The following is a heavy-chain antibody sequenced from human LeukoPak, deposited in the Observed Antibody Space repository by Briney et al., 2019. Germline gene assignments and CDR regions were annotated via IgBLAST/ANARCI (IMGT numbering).Heavy chain of an antibody. V-gene: IGHV3-30-3*01. CDR2: VSYDGSNK. CDR3: ARDWYYYAYYYYYGMDV. J-gene: IGHJ6*02. D-gene: IGHD3-10*01. CDR1: GFTFSSYT. Sequence: GGSLRLSCAASGFTFSSYTMHWVRQAPGKGLERVAVVSYDGSNKYYADSVKGRFTISRDNSKNTLYLQMNSLRAEDTAVYYCARDWYYYAYYYYYGMDVWGQGTTVTVSS.